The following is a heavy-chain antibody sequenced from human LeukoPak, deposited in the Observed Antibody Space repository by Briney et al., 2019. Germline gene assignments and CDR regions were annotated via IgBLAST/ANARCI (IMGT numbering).Heavy chain of an antibody. CDR1: GYTFTSYD. Sequence: GASVKVSCKASGYTFTSYDINWVRQATGQGLEWMGWISAYNGNTNYAQKLQGRVTMTTDTSTSTAYMGGRSLRSDVTAVYYCARDSVGIVGAPRAVFDCWGQGTLDTVSS. D-gene: IGHD1-26*01. CDR2: ISAYNGNT. CDR3: ARDSVGIVGAPRAVFDC. J-gene: IGHJ4*02. V-gene: IGHV1-18*01.